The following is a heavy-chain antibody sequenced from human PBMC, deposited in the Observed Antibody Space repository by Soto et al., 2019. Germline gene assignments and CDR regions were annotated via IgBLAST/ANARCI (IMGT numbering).Heavy chain of an antibody. Sequence: EVQLLESGGGLVQPGGSLRLSCAASGFTFSSYAMSWVRQAPGKGLEWVSAISGSGGSTYYADSVKGRFTISRDNSKNTRYRQMNGRRAEDTGVYYRAKRGGGVSGYDPWGGFAYWGQGTLVTVSS. CDR3: AKRGGGVSGYDPWGGFAY. CDR1: GFTFSSYA. V-gene: IGHV3-23*01. CDR2: ISGSGGST. D-gene: IGHD5-12*01. J-gene: IGHJ4*02.